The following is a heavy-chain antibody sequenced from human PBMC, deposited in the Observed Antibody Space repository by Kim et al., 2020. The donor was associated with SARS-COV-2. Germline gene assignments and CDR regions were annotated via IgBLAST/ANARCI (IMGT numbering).Heavy chain of an antibody. J-gene: IGHJ5*02. Sequence: YADSVQGRVTISRDESKNTPYRQMNSLRGEDTAVHYCAKSENHPNWCDPWGQGTLVTVSS. V-gene: IGHV3-23*01. CDR3: AKSENHPNWCDP.